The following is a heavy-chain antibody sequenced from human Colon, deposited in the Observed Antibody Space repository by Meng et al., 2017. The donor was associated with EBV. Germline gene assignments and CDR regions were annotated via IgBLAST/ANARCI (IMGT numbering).Heavy chain of an antibody. Sequence: VQLVLSGSELKEPGGCGKVFCKASGYTFTRYPMNWWRQAPGQGLEWMGWISTNTGNPTYAQGFTGRFVFSVDTSVSTAYLQISSLKAEDTAVYYCGTLKYTSGFYGPAYWGQGALVTVSS. CDR1: GYTFTRYP. D-gene: IGHD6-19*01. CDR3: GTLKYTSGFYGPAY. J-gene: IGHJ4*02. CDR2: ISTNTGNP. V-gene: IGHV7-4-1*02.